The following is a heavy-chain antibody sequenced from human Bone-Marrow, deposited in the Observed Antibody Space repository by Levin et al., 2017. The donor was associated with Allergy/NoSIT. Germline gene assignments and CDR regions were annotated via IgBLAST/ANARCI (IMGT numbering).Heavy chain of an antibody. V-gene: IGHV3-53*01. CDR1: GFTVSSNY. D-gene: IGHD4-17*01. J-gene: IGHJ6*02. CDR3: ASIDGDYDGMDV. Sequence: GGSLRLSCAASGFTVSSNYMSWVRQAPGKGLEWVSVIYSGGSTYYADSVKGRFTISRDNSKNTLYLQMNSLRAEDTAVYYCASIDGDYDGMDVWGQGTTVTVSS. CDR2: IYSGGST.